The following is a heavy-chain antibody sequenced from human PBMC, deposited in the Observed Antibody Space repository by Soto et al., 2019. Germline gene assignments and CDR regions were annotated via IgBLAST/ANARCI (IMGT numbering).Heavy chain of an antibody. J-gene: IGHJ4*02. CDR2: IYWDDDK. CDR1: GFSLSTTGAG. Sequence: SGPTLVNPTQTLTLTFTFSGFSLSTTGAGVGWIRQPPGKALEWLVLIYWDDDKRYSPSLKTRLTITKDTSKNQVVLTMTNMEPVDTATYYCARSFYDSSGYFLLFDYWGQGTLVTVSS. D-gene: IGHD3-22*01. V-gene: IGHV2-5*02. CDR3: ARSFYDSSGYFLLFDY.